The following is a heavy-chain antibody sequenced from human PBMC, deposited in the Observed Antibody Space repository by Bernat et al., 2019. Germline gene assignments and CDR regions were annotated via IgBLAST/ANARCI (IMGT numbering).Heavy chain of an antibody. CDR2: IYSGGST. CDR1: GFTVSSNY. Sequence: EVQLVETGGGLIQPGGSLRLSCAASGFTVSSNYMSWVRQAPGKGLEWVSVIYSGGSTYYADSVKGRFTISRDNSKNTLYLQMNSLRAEDTAVDYCARDFALYGDYVDIWGQGTMVTVSS. V-gene: IGHV3-53*02. CDR3: ARDFALYGDYVDI. J-gene: IGHJ3*02. D-gene: IGHD4-17*01.